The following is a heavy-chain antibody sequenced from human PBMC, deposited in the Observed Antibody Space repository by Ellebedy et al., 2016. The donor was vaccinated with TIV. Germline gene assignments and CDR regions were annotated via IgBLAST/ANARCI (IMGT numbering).Heavy chain of an antibody. J-gene: IGHJ3*02. CDR3: AKTVVSTGNTGYDAFDI. D-gene: IGHD1-7*01. Sequence: PGGSLRLSCAASGFTFSTYAMTRVRQAPGKGLEWVSNIRGSGDSTYYADSVKGRFTISRDNSKNTLYLRMNSLRAEDTAVYYCAKTVVSTGNTGYDAFDIWGQGTVVTVSS. V-gene: IGHV3-23*01. CDR1: GFTFSTYA. CDR2: IRGSGDST.